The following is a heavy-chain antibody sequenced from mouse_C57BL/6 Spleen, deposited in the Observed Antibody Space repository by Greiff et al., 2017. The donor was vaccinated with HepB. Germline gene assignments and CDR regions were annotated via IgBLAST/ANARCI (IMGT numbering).Heavy chain of an antibody. CDR1: GFTFTDYY. CDR2: IRNKANGYTT. V-gene: IGHV7-3*01. Sequence: EVQLMESGGGLVQPGGSLSLSCAASGFTFTDYYMSWVRQPPGKALEWLGFIRNKANGYTTEYSASVKGRFTISRDNSQSILYLHMNALRAEDSATYYCARYNGSRYYAMDYWGQGTSVTVSS. J-gene: IGHJ4*01. CDR3: ARYNGSRYYAMDY.